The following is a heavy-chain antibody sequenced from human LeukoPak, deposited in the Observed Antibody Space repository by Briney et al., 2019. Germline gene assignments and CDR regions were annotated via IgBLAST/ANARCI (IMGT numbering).Heavy chain of an antibody. V-gene: IGHV1-24*01. J-gene: IGHJ6*03. CDR1: GYTLTELS. CDR2: FDPEDGET. CDR3: ATQGVSVTTSPYYYYYMDV. D-gene: IGHD4-11*01. Sequence: ASVKASCKVSGYTLTELSMHWVRQAPGKGLEWMGGFDPEDGETIYAQKFQGRVTMTEDTSTDTAYMELSSLRSEDTAVYYCATQGVSVTTSPYYYYYMDVWGKGTTATVSS.